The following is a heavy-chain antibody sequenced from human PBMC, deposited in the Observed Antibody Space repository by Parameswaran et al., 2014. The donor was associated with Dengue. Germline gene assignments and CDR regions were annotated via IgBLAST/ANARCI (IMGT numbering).Heavy chain of an antibody. D-gene: IGHD3-3*01. Sequence: PGKALEWLAHIFSNDEKSYSTSLKSRLTISKDTSKSQVVLTMTNMDPVDTATYYCARNFWSGYHDAFDIWGQGTMVTVSS. J-gene: IGHJ3*02. CDR3: ARNFWSGYHDAFDI. CDR2: IFSNDEK. V-gene: IGHV2-26*01.